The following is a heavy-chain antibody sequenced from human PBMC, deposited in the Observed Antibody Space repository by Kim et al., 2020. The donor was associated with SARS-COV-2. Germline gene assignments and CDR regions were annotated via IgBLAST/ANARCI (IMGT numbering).Heavy chain of an antibody. D-gene: IGHD3-22*01. J-gene: IGHJ4*02. Sequence: DHAVSVKSRTTINPDTSKNQFSLQLNSVTPEDTDVYYCARDVSGGYYYDYWGQGTLVTVSS. V-gene: IGHV6-1*01. CDR3: ARDVSGGYYYDY.